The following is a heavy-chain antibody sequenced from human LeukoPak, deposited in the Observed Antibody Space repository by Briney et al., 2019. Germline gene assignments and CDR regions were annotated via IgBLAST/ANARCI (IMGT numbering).Heavy chain of an antibody. CDR1: GGSFSGYY. CDR2: INHSGST. Sequence: SETLSLTCAVYGGSFSGYYWSWIRQPPGKGLEWIGEINHSGSTNYNPSLKSRVTISVDTSKNQFSLKLSSVTAADTAVYYCVRRDTAMVTSFDYWGQGTLVTVSS. D-gene: IGHD5-18*01. J-gene: IGHJ4*02. CDR3: VRRDTAMVTSFDY. V-gene: IGHV4-34*01.